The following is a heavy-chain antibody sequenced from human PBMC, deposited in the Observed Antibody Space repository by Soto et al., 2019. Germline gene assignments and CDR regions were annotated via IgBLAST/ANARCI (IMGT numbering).Heavy chain of an antibody. D-gene: IGHD6-13*01. V-gene: IGHV3-33*01. CDR1: GFTFSSYG. J-gene: IGHJ4*02. CDR2: IWYDGSNK. CDR3: AREYSSSWPFDH. Sequence: QLGGSLRLSCAASGFTFSSYGMHWVRQAPGKGLEWVAIIWYDGSNKYYGDSVKGRFTISRDNSKNTLYLQMNSLRTEDTAVYYCAREYSSSWPFDHWGQGTLVTVSS.